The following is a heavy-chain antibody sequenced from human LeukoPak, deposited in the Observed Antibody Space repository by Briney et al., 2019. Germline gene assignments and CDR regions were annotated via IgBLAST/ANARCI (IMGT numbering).Heavy chain of an antibody. V-gene: IGHV1-2*02. CDR1: GCTFTGYY. Sequence: GASVKVSCKASGCTFTGYYMHWVRQAPGQGLEWMGWINPNNGGTNYAQKFQGRVTMTRDTSISTAYMELSRLRSDDTAVYYCARESLVGATTPFDYWGQGTLVTVSS. CDR3: ARESLVGATTPFDY. CDR2: INPNNGGT. J-gene: IGHJ4*02. D-gene: IGHD1-26*01.